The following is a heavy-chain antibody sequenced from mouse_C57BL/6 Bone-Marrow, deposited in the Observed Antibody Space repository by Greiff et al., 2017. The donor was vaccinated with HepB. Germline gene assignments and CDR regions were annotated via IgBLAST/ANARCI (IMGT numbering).Heavy chain of an antibody. CDR3: TKVHYGSSYDAMDY. Sequence: QVQLQQSGAELVRPGASVTLSCKASGYTFTDYEMHWVKQTPVHGLEWIGAIDPETGGTAYNQKFKGKAILTADKSSSTAYMELRSLTSEDSAVYYCTKVHYGSSYDAMDYWGQGTSVTVSS. CDR1: GYTFTDYE. CDR2: IDPETGGT. V-gene: IGHV1-15*01. J-gene: IGHJ4*01. D-gene: IGHD1-1*01.